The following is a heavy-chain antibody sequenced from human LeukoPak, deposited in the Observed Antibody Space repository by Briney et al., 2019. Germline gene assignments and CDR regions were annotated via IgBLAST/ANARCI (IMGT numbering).Heavy chain of an antibody. CDR3: ARDSQWLAPFDY. V-gene: IGHV3-33*01. Sequence: GGSLRLSCAASGFTFSSYGMHWVRQAPGKGLEWVAVIWYDGSNKYYAGSVKGRFTISRDNSKNTLYLQMNSLGAEDTAVYYCARDSQWLAPFDYWGQGTLVTVSS. D-gene: IGHD6-19*01. CDR2: IWYDGSNK. CDR1: GFTFSSYG. J-gene: IGHJ4*02.